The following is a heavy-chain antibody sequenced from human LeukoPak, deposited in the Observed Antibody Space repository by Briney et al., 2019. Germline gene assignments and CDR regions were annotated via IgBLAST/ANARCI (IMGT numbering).Heavy chain of an antibody. J-gene: IGHJ4*02. D-gene: IGHD2-2*02. Sequence: GGSLRLSCAASGFTFSNAWMNWVRQAPGKGLEWVGRNKSKTDGGTTDYAAPVKGRFTISRDDSKNTLYLQMNSLKTEDTAVYYCTTALRYCSRTSCYTIDYWGPGTLVTVSS. V-gene: IGHV3-15*01. CDR2: NKSKTDGGTT. CDR3: TTALRYCSRTSCYTIDY. CDR1: GFTFSNAW.